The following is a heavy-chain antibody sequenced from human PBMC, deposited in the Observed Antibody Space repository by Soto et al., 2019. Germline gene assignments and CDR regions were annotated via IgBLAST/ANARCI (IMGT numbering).Heavy chain of an antibody. CDR1: GGSISSYY. CDR3: ARTGYSSGWYVFDY. J-gene: IGHJ4*02. CDR2: IYTSGST. D-gene: IGHD6-19*01. V-gene: IGHV4-4*07. Sequence: SETLSLTCTVSGGSISSYYCSWIRQPAGKGLEWIGRIYTSGSTNYNPSLKSRVTMSVDTSKNQFSLKLGSVTAADTAVYYCARTGYSSGWYVFDYWGQGTLVTSP.